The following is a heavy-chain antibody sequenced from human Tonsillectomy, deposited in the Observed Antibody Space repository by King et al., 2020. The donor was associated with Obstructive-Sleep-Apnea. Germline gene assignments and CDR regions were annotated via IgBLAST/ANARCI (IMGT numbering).Heavy chain of an antibody. CDR1: GFTFSSYA. D-gene: IGHD3-9*01. V-gene: IGHV3-23*04. CDR3: AKEFYDILRGFWVGVYFDY. Sequence: VQLVESGGGLVQPGGSLRLSCAVSGFTFSSYAMSWVRQAPGKGLEWVSSISGSGGTTYYADSVKGRFTISRDYSKNTLYLQMNSLRAEDTAVYYCAKEFYDILRGFWVGVYFDYWGQGTLVTVSS. CDR2: ISGSGGTT. J-gene: IGHJ4*02.